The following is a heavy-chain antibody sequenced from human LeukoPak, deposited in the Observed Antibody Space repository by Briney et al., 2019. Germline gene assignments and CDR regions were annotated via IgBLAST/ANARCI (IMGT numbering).Heavy chain of an antibody. CDR2: ISYDGNEK. J-gene: IGHJ4*02. CDR3: ARDRETGGTVVAFDY. Sequence: PGGSLRLSCTASEFTFSDYAMHWVRQSPGKGLEWVALISYDGNEKYYADSVKGRFTISRDNAKNSLYLQMNSLRAEDTAVYYCARDRETGGTVVAFDYWGQGTLVTVSS. D-gene: IGHD4-23*01. V-gene: IGHV3-30-3*01. CDR1: EFTFSDYA.